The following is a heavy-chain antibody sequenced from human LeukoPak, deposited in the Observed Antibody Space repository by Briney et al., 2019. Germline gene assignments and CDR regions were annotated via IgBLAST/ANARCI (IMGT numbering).Heavy chain of an antibody. CDR3: ATPGVHYDPSGYYPFQH. CDR1: GYTFPSYD. Sequence: ASVKVSCKASGYTFPSYDFNWVRQATGKGLAWMGWMNPNSGNTGYAQKFQGRVTMTRDTATSTAYMELSSLSSEDTAVYYCATPGVHYDPSGYYPFQHWGQGTLVTASS. V-gene: IGHV1-8*01. D-gene: IGHD3-22*01. CDR2: MNPNSGNT. J-gene: IGHJ1*01.